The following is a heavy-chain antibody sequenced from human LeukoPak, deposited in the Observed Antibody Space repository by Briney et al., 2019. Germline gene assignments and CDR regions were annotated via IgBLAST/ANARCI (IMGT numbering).Heavy chain of an antibody. V-gene: IGHV3-23*01. CDR1: GFTFSSYA. J-gene: IGHJ4*02. Sequence: PGGSLRLSCVASGFTFSSYAMRWVRQAAGKGREWVSSTSSSGETTYYADSVKGRFTISRDNSRNTLYLQMNSLRAEDTAVYYCAKDRPNYYGTNGHYYRRDGDCWGQGTLVTVSS. CDR2: TSSSGETT. CDR3: AKDRPNYYGTNGHYYRRDGDC. D-gene: IGHD3-22*01.